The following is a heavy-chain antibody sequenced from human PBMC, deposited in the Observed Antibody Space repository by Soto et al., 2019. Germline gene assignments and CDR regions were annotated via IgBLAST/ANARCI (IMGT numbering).Heavy chain of an antibody. CDR2: IYYSGST. V-gene: IGHV4-59*01. D-gene: IGHD1-26*01. CDR1: GGSISSYY. Sequence: QVQLQESGPGLVKPSETLSLTCTVSGGSISSYYWSWIRQPPGKGLEWIGYIYYSGSTNCNPSLKSRVTISVDTSKNQFSLKLSSVTAADTAVYYCARRRWELPFDPWGQGTLVTVSS. J-gene: IGHJ5*02. CDR3: ARRRWELPFDP.